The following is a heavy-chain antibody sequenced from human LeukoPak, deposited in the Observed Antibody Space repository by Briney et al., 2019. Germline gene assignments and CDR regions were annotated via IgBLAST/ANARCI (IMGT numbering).Heavy chain of an antibody. V-gene: IGHV5-51*01. CDR1: GYSFTSYW. Sequence: HGESLKISCKGSGYSFTSYWICWGRQMPGKGLGWMGIIYPGDSDTRYSPSFQGEVTISADKSISTAYLQWSSLKASDTAMYYCARLVRIAAPNNWFDPWAKGTLVPVSS. D-gene: IGHD6-6*01. CDR3: ARLVRIAAPNNWFDP. J-gene: IGHJ5*02. CDR2: IYPGDSDT.